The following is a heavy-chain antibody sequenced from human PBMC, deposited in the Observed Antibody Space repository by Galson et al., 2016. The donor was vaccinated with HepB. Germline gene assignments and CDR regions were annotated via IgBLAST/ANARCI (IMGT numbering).Heavy chain of an antibody. V-gene: IGHV4-4*02. D-gene: IGHD6-13*01. CDR3: ARGKSGPAAYGMDA. J-gene: IGHJ6*02. CDR1: GGSISSINW. Sequence: SETLSLTCAVSGGSISSINWWTWVRQSPGTGLEWIGEIHQSGTTSYNPSLKRRVTISVDKSKNQFSLKLTSVTAADTAAYYCARGKSGPAAYGMDAWGQGTTVTVSS. CDR2: IHQSGTT.